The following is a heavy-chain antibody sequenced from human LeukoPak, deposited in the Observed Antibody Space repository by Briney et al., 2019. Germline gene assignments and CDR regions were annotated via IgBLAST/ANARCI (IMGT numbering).Heavy chain of an antibody. CDR3: ARDLYGGYLGLDY. J-gene: IGHJ4*02. V-gene: IGHV3-23*01. CDR2: ISGSDEST. CDR1: GFTLGSYA. Sequence: GGSLRLSCVASGFTLGSYAMSWVRQAPGKGLEWVSAISGSDESTYYADSVKGRFTISRDKSKNTLYLQMNSLRAEDTAVYHCARDLYGGYLGLDYWGQGTLVTVSS. D-gene: IGHD5-12*01.